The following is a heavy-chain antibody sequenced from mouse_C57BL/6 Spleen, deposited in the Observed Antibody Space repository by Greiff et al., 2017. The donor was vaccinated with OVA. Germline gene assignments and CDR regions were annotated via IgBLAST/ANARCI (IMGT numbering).Heavy chain of an antibody. D-gene: IGHD1-1*01. J-gene: IGHJ2*01. V-gene: IGHV1-15*01. CDR3: TRILRFFFDY. CDR1: GYTFTDYE. CDR2: IDPETGGT. Sequence: VQVVESGAELVRPGASVTLSCKASGYTFTDYEMHWVKQTPVHGLEWIGAIDPETGGTAYNQKFKGKAILTADKSSSTAYMELRSLTSEDSAVYYCTRILRFFFDYWGQGTTLTVSS.